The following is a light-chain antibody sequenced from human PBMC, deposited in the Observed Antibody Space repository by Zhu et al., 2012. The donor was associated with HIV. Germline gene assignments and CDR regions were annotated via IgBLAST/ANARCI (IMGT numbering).Light chain of an antibody. CDR3: QQYANIPGT. CDR1: LSITNTY. J-gene: IGKJ1*01. V-gene: IGKV3-20*01. CDR2: GVS. Sequence: PGEGATLSCRASLSITNTYLAWYQQKPGQAPRLLIYGVSTRATGIPDRFSGSGSGTDFTLTISRLEPEDFAVYYCQQYANIPGTFGLGTRVE.